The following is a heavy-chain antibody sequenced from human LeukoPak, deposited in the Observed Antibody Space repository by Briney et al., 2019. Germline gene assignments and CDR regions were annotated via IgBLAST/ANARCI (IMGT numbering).Heavy chain of an antibody. V-gene: IGHV4-59*01. CDR2: IYYSGST. CDR3: ARWHGWFDP. CDR1: GGSFSGYY. J-gene: IGHJ5*02. Sequence: PSETLSLTCAVYGGSFSGYYWSWIRQPPGKGLEWIGYIYYSGSTNYNPSLKSRVTISVDTSKNQFSLKLSSVTAADTAVYYCARWHGWFDPWGQGTLVTVSS.